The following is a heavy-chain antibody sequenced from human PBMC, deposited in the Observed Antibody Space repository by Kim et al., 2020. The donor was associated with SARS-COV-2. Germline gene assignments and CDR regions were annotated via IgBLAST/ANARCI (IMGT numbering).Heavy chain of an antibody. J-gene: IGHJ1*01. CDR1: GGSISSSSYY. CDR3: ARPPLVVPAANPMMGYFQH. CDR2: IYYSGST. V-gene: IGHV4-39*01. D-gene: IGHD2-2*01. Sequence: SETLSLTCTVSGGSISSSSYYWGWIRQPPGKGLEWIGSIYYSGSTYYNPSLKSRVTISVDTSKNQFSLKLSSVTASDTAVYYCARPPLVVPAANPMMGYFQHWGQGTLVTVSS.